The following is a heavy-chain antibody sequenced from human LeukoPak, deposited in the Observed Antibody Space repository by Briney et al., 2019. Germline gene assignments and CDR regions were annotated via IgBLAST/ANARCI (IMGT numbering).Heavy chain of an antibody. CDR3: ARLRFLEWLLPNYYYMDV. V-gene: IGHV3-74*01. D-gene: IGHD3-3*01. CDR1: GFTFGNYW. Sequence: GGSLRLSCTASGFTFGNYWMHWVRQAPGKGLVWVSRINTDGSSTSYADSVKGRFTISRDNAKNSLYLQMNSLRAEDTAVYYCARLRFLEWLLPNYYYMDVWGKGTTVTVSS. J-gene: IGHJ6*03. CDR2: INTDGSST.